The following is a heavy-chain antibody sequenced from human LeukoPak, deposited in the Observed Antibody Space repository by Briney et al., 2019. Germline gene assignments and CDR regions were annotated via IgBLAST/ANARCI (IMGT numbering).Heavy chain of an antibody. D-gene: IGHD3-3*01. Sequence: GESLRLSCAASGITFISAWMNWVRQAPGKGLGWVGRIKSKTDGGTAEHAAPVKGRFIISRDDSKNMLYLQMNSLNSDDTGVYYCATALRGVGFWGQGTLVTVPS. V-gene: IGHV3-15*01. CDR1: GITFISAW. CDR2: IKSKTDGGTA. J-gene: IGHJ4*02. CDR3: ATALRGVGF.